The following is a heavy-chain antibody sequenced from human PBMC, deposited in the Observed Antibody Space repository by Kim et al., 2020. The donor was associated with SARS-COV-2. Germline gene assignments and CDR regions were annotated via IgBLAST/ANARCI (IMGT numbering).Heavy chain of an antibody. J-gene: IGHJ6*02. V-gene: IGHV4-59*13. CDR3: ARGVGSGSYYKVYYYGMDV. CDR2: IYYSGST. D-gene: IGHD3-10*01. Sequence: SETLSLTCTVSGGSISSYYWSWIRQPPGKGLEWIGYIYYSGSTNYNPSLKSRVTISVDTSKNQFSLKLSSVTAADTAVYYCARGVGSGSYYKVYYYGMDVWGQGTTVTVSS. CDR1: GGSISSYY.